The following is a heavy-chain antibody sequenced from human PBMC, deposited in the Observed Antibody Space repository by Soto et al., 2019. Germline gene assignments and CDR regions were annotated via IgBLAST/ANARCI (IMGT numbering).Heavy chain of an antibody. V-gene: IGHV3-23*04. D-gene: IGHD1-1*01. CDR3: AKDGQFRTDGFDI. Sequence: EAQLVESGGELVQPGGSLRLSCAASGFTFSSHGMSWVRQAPGKGLEWIAGLSRGGGSTYYADSVKGRFTISRDNSKNTLNLIMNSLRVEDTPLYYCAKDGQFRTDGFDIWGQGTMVTVS. CDR2: LSRGGGST. J-gene: IGHJ3*02. CDR1: GFTFSSHG.